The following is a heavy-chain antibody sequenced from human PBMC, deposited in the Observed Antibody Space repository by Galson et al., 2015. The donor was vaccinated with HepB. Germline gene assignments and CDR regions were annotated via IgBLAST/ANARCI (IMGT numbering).Heavy chain of an antibody. D-gene: IGHD3-22*01. CDR2: ISAYNGNT. J-gene: IGHJ4*02. Sequence: SVKVSCKASGYTFTSYGISWVRQAPGQGLEWMGWISAYNGNTNYAQKLQGRVTMTTDTSTSTAYMELRSLRSDDTAVYYCARGEYYYDSSGYRAFLDYWGQGTLVTVSS. CDR3: ARGEYYYDSSGYRAFLDY. V-gene: IGHV1-18*04. CDR1: GYTFTSYG.